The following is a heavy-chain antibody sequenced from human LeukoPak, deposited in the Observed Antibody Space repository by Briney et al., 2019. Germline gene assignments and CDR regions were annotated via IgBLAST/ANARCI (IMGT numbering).Heavy chain of an antibody. J-gene: IGHJ4*02. CDR1: GFTSSSYS. D-gene: IGHD3-10*01. CDR3: ARCQLWFGGNYFDY. CDR2: ISSSSSYI. V-gene: IGHV3-21*04. Sequence: PGGSLRLSCAASGFTSSSYSLNWVRQAPGKGLEWVSSISSSSSYIYYADSVKGRFTISRDNAKNSLYLQMNSLRAADTAVYYCARCQLWFGGNYFDYWGQGTLVTVSS.